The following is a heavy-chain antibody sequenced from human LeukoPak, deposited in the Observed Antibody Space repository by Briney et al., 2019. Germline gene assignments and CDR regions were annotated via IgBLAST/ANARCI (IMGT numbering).Heavy chain of an antibody. D-gene: IGHD4-11*01. CDR3: ARTPPTAGLTTIGVGSDY. V-gene: IGHV3-48*02. CDR1: GFTFSTYS. J-gene: IGHJ4*02. Sequence: GGSLRLSCAASGFTFSTYSMNWVRQAPGKGPEWVSFIRGSSETIYYADSVKGRFTISRDNAKNSLYLQMNSLRDEDTAVYYCARTPPTAGLTTIGVGSDYWGQGTLVTVSS. CDR2: IRGSSETI.